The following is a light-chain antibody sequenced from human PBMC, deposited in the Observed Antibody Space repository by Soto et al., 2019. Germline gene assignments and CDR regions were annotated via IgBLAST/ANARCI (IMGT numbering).Light chain of an antibody. V-gene: IGKV3-20*01. CDR2: GAS. Sequence: TQSPGTLSLSRGERATLSCRASQSVSSSYLAWYQQKPGQAPRLIMYGASSRATGIPDRLSGSGSGTDFTLTISRLEPEDFAVYYCQQYNSPPYTFGQGTKVDIK. CDR1: QSVSSSY. J-gene: IGKJ2*01. CDR3: QQYNSPPYT.